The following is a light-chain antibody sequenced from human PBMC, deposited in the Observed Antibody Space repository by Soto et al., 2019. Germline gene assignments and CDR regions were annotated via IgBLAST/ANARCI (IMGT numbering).Light chain of an antibody. V-gene: IGKV3-11*01. CDR2: DTS. CDR1: QSVSNF. Sequence: EIVFTQSPGTLSLSPGKRATLSCRASQSVSNFLAWYQQKTGQAHRLLIYDTSNRATGIPDRFSGSGSGTDFTLKIKKIDTEELAVYDCKKRSNWPITVGKGQRREIK. CDR3: KKRSNWPIT. J-gene: IGKJ5*01.